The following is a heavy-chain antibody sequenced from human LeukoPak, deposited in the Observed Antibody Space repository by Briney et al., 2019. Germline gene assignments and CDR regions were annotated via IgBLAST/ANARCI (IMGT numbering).Heavy chain of an antibody. CDR1: GITFSSYA. D-gene: IGHD4-17*01. CDR2: ISGSGGST. Sequence: GGTLRLSCAASGITFSSYAMSWVRQAPGKGLEWVSAISGSGGSTYYADSVKGRFTISRDSSKNTLYLQMNSLRAEDTAVYYCAKGGRDGDYGNYWGQGTLVTVSS. CDR3: AKGGRDGDYGNY. V-gene: IGHV3-23*01. J-gene: IGHJ4*02.